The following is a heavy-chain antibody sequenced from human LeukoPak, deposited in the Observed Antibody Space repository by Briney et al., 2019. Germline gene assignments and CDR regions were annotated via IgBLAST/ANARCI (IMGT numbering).Heavy chain of an antibody. CDR1: GYTFTSYF. Sequence: ASVKVSCKASGYTFTSYFIHWVRQAPGQGLEWMGIINPSGGSTNYAQKFQGRVTMTRDTSTSTVYMELSSLRPEDTAVYYCATAKFGGNSYFDYWGQGTLVTVSS. CDR3: ATAKFGGNSYFDY. J-gene: IGHJ4*02. CDR2: INPSGGST. V-gene: IGHV1-46*01. D-gene: IGHD4-23*01.